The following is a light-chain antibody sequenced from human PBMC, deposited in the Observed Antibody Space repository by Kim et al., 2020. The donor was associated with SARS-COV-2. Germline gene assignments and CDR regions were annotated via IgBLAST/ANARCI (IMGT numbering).Light chain of an antibody. CDR3: QVYGSSSRLT. CDR1: QNIDSSF. J-gene: IGKJ4*01. V-gene: IGKV3-20*01. CDR2: GAS. Sequence: ETVLTQSPGSLSLSPGDRATLSCRASQNIDSSFLAWYQQKPGQAPRVLIFGASHRAPGIPDRFSGSGSGTDFTLIITRVEPEDFAVYYCQVYGSSSRLTFGRGTKVDIK.